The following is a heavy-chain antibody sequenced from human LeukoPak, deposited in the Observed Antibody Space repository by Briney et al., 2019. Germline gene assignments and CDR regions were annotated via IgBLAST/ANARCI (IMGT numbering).Heavy chain of an antibody. CDR2: IYHSGST. V-gene: IGHV4-38-2*01. J-gene: IGHJ4*02. Sequence: PSETLSLTCAVSGYSISSGYYWGWIRQPPGKGLEWIGSIYHSGSTYYNPSLKSRVTISVDTSKNQFSLKLSSVTAADTAVYYCARRPRGYSYGWFDYWGQGNLVTVSS. CDR3: ARRPRGYSYGWFDY. D-gene: IGHD5-18*01. CDR1: GYSISSGYY.